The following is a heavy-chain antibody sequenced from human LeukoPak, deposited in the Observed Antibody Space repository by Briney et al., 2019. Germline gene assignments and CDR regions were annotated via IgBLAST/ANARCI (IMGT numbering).Heavy chain of an antibody. CDR3: ARGIQLWKFDY. D-gene: IGHD5-18*01. Sequence: ASEKVSCKASGYTFTSYAMHWVRQAPGQRLEWMGWINAGNGNTKYSQKFQGRVTITRDTSASTAYMELSSLRSEDTAVYYCARGIQLWKFDYWGQGTLVTVSS. J-gene: IGHJ4*02. CDR1: GYTFTSYA. V-gene: IGHV1-3*01. CDR2: INAGNGNT.